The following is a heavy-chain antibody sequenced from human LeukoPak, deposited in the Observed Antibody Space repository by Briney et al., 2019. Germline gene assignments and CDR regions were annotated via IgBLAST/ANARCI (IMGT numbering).Heavy chain of an antibody. D-gene: IGHD1-14*01. V-gene: IGHV1-2*04. Sequence: GASVKVSCTASGYTFTVYYMHWVRQAPGQGLEWMGWINPNSGGTNYAQKFQGWVTMTRDTSISTAYMELSRLRSDDTAVYYCARDRNGRYGMDVWGQGTTVTVSS. CDR3: ARDRNGRYGMDV. J-gene: IGHJ6*02. CDR2: INPNSGGT. CDR1: GYTFTVYY.